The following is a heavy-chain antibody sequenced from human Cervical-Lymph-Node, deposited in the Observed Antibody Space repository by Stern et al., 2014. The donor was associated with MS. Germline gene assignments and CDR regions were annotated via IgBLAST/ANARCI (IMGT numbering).Heavy chain of an antibody. CDR2: ITVGSGDI. V-gene: IGHV3-48*02. J-gene: IGHJ4*02. CDR1: GFTLSGYN. Sequence: EVQLVESGGGLVQPGGSLRLSCVASGFTLSGYNMNWVRQAPGKGLEWVSYITVGSGDIYYADSVKGRFTISRDDAKNSLYLQMDSLRDEDTALYYCATDRERGFDYSDWGQGTLVTVSS. D-gene: IGHD5-12*01. CDR3: ATDRERGFDYSD.